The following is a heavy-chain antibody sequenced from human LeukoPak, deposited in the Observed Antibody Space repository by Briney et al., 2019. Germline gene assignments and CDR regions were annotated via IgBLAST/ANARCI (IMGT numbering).Heavy chain of an antibody. V-gene: IGHV4-34*01. D-gene: IGHD6-13*01. CDR1: GVSFSGYY. Sequence: SETLSLTCAVSGVSFSGYYWSWIRQPPGKGLEWIWEINHSGSTNYNPSLKSRVTMSVDTSKNQFSLKLSSVTAADTAVYYCARDVVAAPGTWDYGGQGTLVTVSS. J-gene: IGHJ4*02. CDR3: ARDVVAAPGTWDY. CDR2: INHSGST.